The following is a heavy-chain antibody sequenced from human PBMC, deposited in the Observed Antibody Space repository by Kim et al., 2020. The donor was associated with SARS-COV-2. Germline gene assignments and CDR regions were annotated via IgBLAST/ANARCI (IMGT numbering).Heavy chain of an antibody. CDR3: ARSYSGSYYSRFDY. CDR1: GFTFSSYA. Sequence: GGSLRLSCAASGFTFSSYAMHWVRQAPGKGLEWVAVISYDGSNKYYADSVKGRFTISRDNSKNTLYLQMNSVRAEDTAVYYCARSYSGSYYSRFDYWGQGTLVTVSS. D-gene: IGHD1-26*01. V-gene: IGHV3-30-3*01. J-gene: IGHJ4*02. CDR2: ISYDGSNK.